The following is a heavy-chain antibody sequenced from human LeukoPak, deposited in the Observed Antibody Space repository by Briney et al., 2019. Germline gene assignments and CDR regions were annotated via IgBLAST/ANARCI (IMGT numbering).Heavy chain of an antibody. V-gene: IGHV4-59*08. Sequence: SDTVSLTCSVSSRLLRVQYGMGMRQPRGRGRVGIGYICYSGITKYHPSLKDRVTISIDTSKNQFSLKLSSMTAADTDVYYCARLRFLEWLFPWFDPWGQGPLVTVSS. D-gene: IGHD3-3*01. CDR1: SRLLRVQY. CDR3: ARLRFLEWLFPWFDP. CDR2: ICYSGIT. J-gene: IGHJ5*02.